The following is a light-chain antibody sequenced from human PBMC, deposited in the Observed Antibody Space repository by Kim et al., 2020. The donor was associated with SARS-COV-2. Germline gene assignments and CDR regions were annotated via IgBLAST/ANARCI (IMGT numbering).Light chain of an antibody. CDR2: QDS. CDR1: KLGDKY. V-gene: IGLV3-1*01. Sequence: YELTQPPSVSVSPGQTASITCSGDKLGDKYACWYQQKPGQSPVLVIYQDSKRPSGIPERFSGSNSGNTATLTISGTQAMDEADYYCQAWDSSTVVFGRGTQLTVL. CDR3: QAWDSSTVV. J-gene: IGLJ2*01.